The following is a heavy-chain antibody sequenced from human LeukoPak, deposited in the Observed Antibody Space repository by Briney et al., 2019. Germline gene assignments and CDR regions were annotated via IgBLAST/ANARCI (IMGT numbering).Heavy chain of an antibody. CDR1: GFTFSTHT. V-gene: IGHV3-48*02. J-gene: IGHJ6*02. CDR2: ISPTSHKI. D-gene: IGHD3-10*01. Sequence: GGSLRLSCVGSGFTFSTHTLSWVRLAPGKGLEWISHISPTSHKIYYADSVKGRFTISRDNVKNSLYLQMHSLRDEDSAVYYCASTIGDVWGRGTTVIVSS. CDR3: ASTIGDV.